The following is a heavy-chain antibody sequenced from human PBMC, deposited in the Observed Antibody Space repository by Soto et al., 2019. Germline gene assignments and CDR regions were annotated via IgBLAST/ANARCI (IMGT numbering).Heavy chain of an antibody. J-gene: IGHJ4*02. CDR3: AREPYGEWLLYPQYYFDD. Sequence: ASVKVSCKASGYTFTSYCMHWVRQAPGQGLEWMGIINPSGGSTSYAQKFQGRVTMTRDTSTSTVYMELSSLRSEDTAVYYCAREPYGEWLLYPQYYFDDSGQRTPVTVSS. D-gene: IGHD3-3*01. V-gene: IGHV1-46*01. CDR2: INPSGGST. CDR1: GYTFTSYC.